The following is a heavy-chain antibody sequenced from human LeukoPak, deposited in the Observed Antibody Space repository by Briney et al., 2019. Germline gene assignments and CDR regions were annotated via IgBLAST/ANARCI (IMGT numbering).Heavy chain of an antibody. D-gene: IGHD2-15*01. CDR1: GFTFSSYE. Sequence: TGGSLRLSCAASGFTFSSYEMNWVRQAPGKGLEWIGSMYSSGSTYYNPSLKSRVTISVDTSKNQFSLKLSSVTAADTAVYYCARTTEGYCRGRSCYSYYYYMDVWGKGTTVTVSS. CDR2: MYSSGST. V-gene: IGHV4-59*01. CDR3: ARTTEGYCRGRSCYSYYYYMDV. J-gene: IGHJ6*03.